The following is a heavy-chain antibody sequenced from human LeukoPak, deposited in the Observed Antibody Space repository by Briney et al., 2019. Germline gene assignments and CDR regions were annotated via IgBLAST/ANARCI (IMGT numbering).Heavy chain of an antibody. D-gene: IGHD2-2*01. CDR2: IKQDGSEK. V-gene: IGHV3-7*01. Sequence: PGGSLRLSCAASGFTFGSYWMNWVRQAPGKGLEWVASIKQDGSEKYFVDSVKGRFTISRDNAKNSLFLQLNSLRAEDTAIYYCARDARNCSSTRCYAEGYFQHWGQGTLVTVSS. CDR1: GFTFGSYW. CDR3: ARDARNCSSTRCYAEGYFQH. J-gene: IGHJ1*01.